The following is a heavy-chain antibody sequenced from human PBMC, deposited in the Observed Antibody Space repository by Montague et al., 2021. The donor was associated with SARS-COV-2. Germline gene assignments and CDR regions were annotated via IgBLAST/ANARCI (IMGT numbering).Heavy chain of an antibody. V-gene: IGHV4-34*01. CDR1: GGTFSGDY. J-gene: IGHJ4*02. Sequence: SETLSLTCAVYGGTFSGDYWSRMGQPPEEVLEWMGEINQSGRTNNNPSLKSRVIISVDTSKNQFSLKLSSVTAADTAVYYCARRGSSVWGVTVSAELDYWGQEIWVIVSS. CDR3: ARRGSSVWGVTVSAELDY. CDR2: INQSGRT. D-gene: IGHD3-10*01.